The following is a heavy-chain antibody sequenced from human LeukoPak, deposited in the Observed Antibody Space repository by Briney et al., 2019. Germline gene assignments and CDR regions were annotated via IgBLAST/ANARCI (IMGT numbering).Heavy chain of an antibody. Sequence: SETLSLTCTVSGGSISNYYWSWIRQPPGKGLECIGYIYYSGTTNYNPSLKSRFTISVDTSKNQFSLKLSSVTAADTAVYYCARHGGYSSPFHHWGQGTLVTVSS. V-gene: IGHV4-59*08. CDR3: ARHGGYSSPFHH. D-gene: IGHD6-13*01. J-gene: IGHJ1*01. CDR2: IYYSGTT. CDR1: GGSISNYY.